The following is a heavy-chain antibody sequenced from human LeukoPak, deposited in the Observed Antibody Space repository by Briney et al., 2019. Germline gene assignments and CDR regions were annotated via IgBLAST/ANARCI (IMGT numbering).Heavy chain of an antibody. D-gene: IGHD6-13*01. V-gene: IGHV3-64D*06. J-gene: IGHJ5*02. CDR3: VKDYGTSWSNWFDP. Sequence: GGSLRLSCSASGFTFSTYVMHWVRQAPGKGLEYVSGISSNGVSTYYADSVKGRFTISRDNSKNTLYLQTSSLRAEDTAVYYSVKDYGTSWSNWFDPWGQGTLVTVSS. CDR1: GFTFSTYV. CDR2: ISSNGVST.